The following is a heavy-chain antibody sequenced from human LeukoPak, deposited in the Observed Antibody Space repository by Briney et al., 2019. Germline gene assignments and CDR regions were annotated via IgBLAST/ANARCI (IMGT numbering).Heavy chain of an antibody. CDR3: ATASSAGVVRGVIRYFDY. CDR2: FDPEDGET. D-gene: IGHD3-10*01. J-gene: IGHJ4*02. CDR1: GYTLTELS. V-gene: IGHV1-24*01. Sequence: ASVKVSCKVSGYTLTELSMHWVRQAPGKGLEWMGGFDPEDGETIYAQKFQGRVTMTEDTSTDTAYVELSCLRSEDTAVYYCATASSAGVVRGVIRYFDYWGQGTLVTVSS.